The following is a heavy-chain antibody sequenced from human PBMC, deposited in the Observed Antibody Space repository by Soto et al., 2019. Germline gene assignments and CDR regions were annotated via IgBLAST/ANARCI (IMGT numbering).Heavy chain of an antibody. CDR1: GFTFSSYA. CDR2: MSYDGSNK. D-gene: IGHD6-19*01. Sequence: QVQLVESGGGVVQPGRSLRLSCAASGFTFSSYAMHWVRQAPGKGLELVAVMSYDGSNKYYADSVKGRFTISRDNSKNTLYQQMNSLRAEDTAVYYCARDKSPYSSGWHNRHFDYWGQGTLVTVSS. CDR3: ARDKSPYSSGWHNRHFDY. V-gene: IGHV3-30-3*01. J-gene: IGHJ4*02.